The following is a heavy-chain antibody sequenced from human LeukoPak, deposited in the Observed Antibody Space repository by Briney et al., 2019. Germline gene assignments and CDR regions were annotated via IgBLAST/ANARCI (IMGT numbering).Heavy chain of an antibody. CDR3: ARDLAPSPYYDFWSGTTELPGDY. V-gene: IGHV3-21*01. J-gene: IGHJ4*02. D-gene: IGHD3-3*01. CDR1: GFTFSSYS. Sequence: PGGSLRLSCAATGFTFSSYSMNWVRQAPGKGLEWVSSISSSSSYIYYADSVKGRFTISRDNAKNSLYLQMNSLRAEDTAVYFCARDLAPSPYYDFWSGTTELPGDYWGQGTLVTVSP. CDR2: ISSSSSYI.